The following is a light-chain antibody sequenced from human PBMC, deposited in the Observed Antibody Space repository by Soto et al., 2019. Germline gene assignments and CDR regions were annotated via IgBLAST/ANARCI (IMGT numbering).Light chain of an antibody. CDR2: EVS. CDR1: SSDVATYHY. Sequence: QSVLTQPASVSGSPGQSITISCTGSSSDVATYHYVSWYQHHPGKAPKLMIYEVSNRPSGVSTRFSGSKSGDTASLTISNLHAEDEADYYCSSYRRSNTLVFGTGTKVTVL. J-gene: IGLJ1*01. CDR3: SSYRRSNTLV. V-gene: IGLV2-14*01.